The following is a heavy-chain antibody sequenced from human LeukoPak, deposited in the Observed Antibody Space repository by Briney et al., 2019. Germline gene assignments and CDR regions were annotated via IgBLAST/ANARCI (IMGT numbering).Heavy chain of an antibody. CDR3: ARAGSHWHYVY. V-gene: IGHV3-7*01. CDR1: GFTFSGFS. D-gene: IGHD3-10*01. CDR2: IKQDGSER. Sequence: GSLRLSCAASGFTFSGFSMSWVRQSPTKGLEWVANIKQDGSERYYVDSVKGRFTISRDNAKNSLSLQMNNLRVEDTAVYYCARAGSHWHYVYWGQGTVVTVSS. J-gene: IGHJ4*02.